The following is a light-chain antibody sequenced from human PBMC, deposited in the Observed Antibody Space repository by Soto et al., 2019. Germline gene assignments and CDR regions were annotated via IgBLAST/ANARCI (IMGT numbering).Light chain of an antibody. CDR1: SSDVGNYNL. V-gene: IGLV2-23*01. CDR2: EGS. J-gene: IGLJ2*01. CDR3: CSYAASSTLV. Sequence: QSALTQPASVSGSPGQSITISCTGTSSDVGNYNLVSWYQHHPVKAPKLMIYEGSKRPSGVSNRFSGFKSGNTASLTISGLQAEDEADYYCCSYAASSTLVFGGGTKLTVL.